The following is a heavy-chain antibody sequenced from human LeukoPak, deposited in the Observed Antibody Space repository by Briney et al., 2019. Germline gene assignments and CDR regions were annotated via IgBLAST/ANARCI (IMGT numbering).Heavy chain of an antibody. J-gene: IGHJ4*02. CDR2: ISYDGSNK. CDR1: GFTFSSYA. V-gene: IGHV3-30-3*01. CDR3: ARDPYPPVAGYFDY. D-gene: IGHD6-19*01. Sequence: PGGSLRLTCAASGFTFSSYAMHWVRQAPGKGLEWVAVISYDGSNKYYADSVKGRFTISRDNSKNTLYLQMNSLRAEDTAVYYCARDPYPPVAGYFDYWGQGTLVTGSS.